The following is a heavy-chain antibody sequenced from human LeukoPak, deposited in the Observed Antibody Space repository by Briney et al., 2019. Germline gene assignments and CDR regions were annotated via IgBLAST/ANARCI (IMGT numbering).Heavy chain of an antibody. J-gene: IGHJ3*01. CDR2: IVPFFGTP. D-gene: IGHD6-6*01. Sequence: GASVKVSCKASGDTFSTSAISWVRQAPGQGLEWMGGIVPFFGTPDYAQKFQGRVTISTDASTYTAYMELSSLRSEDTAMYYCARDQGRAARPFDDALGVWGQGTLVTVSS. CDR1: GDTFSTSA. CDR3: ARDQGRAARPFDDALGV. V-gene: IGHV1-69*05.